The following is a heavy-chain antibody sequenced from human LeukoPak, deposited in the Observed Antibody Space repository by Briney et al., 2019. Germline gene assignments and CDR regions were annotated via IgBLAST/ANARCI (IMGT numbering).Heavy chain of an antibody. D-gene: IGHD5-18*01. CDR1: GDSINSYY. Sequence: SETLSLTCTVSGDSINSYYWTWIRQPPGKGPEWIGYIYYSGSTNYNPSLKSRVTISVDTSKNQFSLRLTSVTAADTALYYCARIGGYCYGPGYWGQGTLVTVSS. CDR2: IYYSGST. CDR3: ARIGGYCYGPGY. V-gene: IGHV4-59*01. J-gene: IGHJ4*02.